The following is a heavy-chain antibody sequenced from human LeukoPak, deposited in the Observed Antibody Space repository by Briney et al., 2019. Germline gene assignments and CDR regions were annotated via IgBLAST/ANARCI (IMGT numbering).Heavy chain of an antibody. Sequence: GGSLRLSCAASGFTFSTYGMHWVRQAPGKGLEWVAVISFDGGSMYYADSVKGRFTISRDNSKNTLYLQMNSLRAEDTAVYYCARHEYSSSSGDYWGQGTLVTVSS. V-gene: IGHV3-30*03. CDR3: ARHEYSSSSGDY. CDR2: ISFDGGSM. D-gene: IGHD6-6*01. J-gene: IGHJ4*02. CDR1: GFTFSTYG.